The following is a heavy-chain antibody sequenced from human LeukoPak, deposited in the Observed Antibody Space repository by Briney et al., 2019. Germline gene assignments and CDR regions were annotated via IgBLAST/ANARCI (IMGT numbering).Heavy chain of an antibody. Sequence: GASVKVSCKASGYTLTYYYLHWVREAPGQGLEWVGILNPRGGSQTFAQKFQGRVTVTTDTSTSTVYLELSSLRSDDTAVYYCARAGYYDVSGDRLYCLENWGQGTPVTVSS. CDR2: LNPRGGSQ. CDR3: ARAGYYDVSGDRLYCLEN. CDR1: GYTLTYYY. J-gene: IGHJ4*02. D-gene: IGHD2-8*02. V-gene: IGHV1-46*01.